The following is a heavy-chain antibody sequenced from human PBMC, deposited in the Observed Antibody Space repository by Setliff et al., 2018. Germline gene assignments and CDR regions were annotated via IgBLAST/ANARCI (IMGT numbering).Heavy chain of an antibody. D-gene: IGHD3-10*01. J-gene: IGHJ4*02. Sequence: ASVKVSCKASGYTFASYYMYWLRQAPGQGPEWMGIINIGGGSASYAQKFQDRVTMTRDTSTNTVYLEVTSLRSEDTAVYYCALAGMASINRKGVFEYWGQGTLVTVSS. CDR3: ALAGMASINRKGVFEY. CDR2: INIGGGSA. CDR1: GYTFASYY. V-gene: IGHV1-46*01.